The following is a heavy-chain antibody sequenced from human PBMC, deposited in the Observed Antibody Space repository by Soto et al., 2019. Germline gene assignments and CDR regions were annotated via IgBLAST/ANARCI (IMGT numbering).Heavy chain of an antibody. V-gene: IGHV1-18*04. Sequence: ASVKVSCKASGYTFTSYGISWVRQAPGQGLEWMGWISAYNGNTNYAQKPQGRVTMTTDTSTSTAYMELRSLRSDDTAVYYCARDHMVRGTGWYYYGMEVWGQGTTSIVSS. D-gene: IGHD3-10*01. CDR1: GYTFTSYG. CDR3: ARDHMVRGTGWYYYGMEV. CDR2: ISAYNGNT. J-gene: IGHJ6*01.